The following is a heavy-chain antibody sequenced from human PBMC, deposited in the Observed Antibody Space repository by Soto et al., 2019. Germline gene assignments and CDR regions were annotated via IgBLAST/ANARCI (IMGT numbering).Heavy chain of an antibody. CDR1: GGSISSSSYY. V-gene: IGHV4-39*01. J-gene: IGHJ4*02. Sequence: SETLSLTCTVSGGSISSSSYYWGWIRQPPGKGLEWIGSIYYSGSTYYNPSLKSRVTISVDTSKNQFSLKLSSVTAADTAVYYCARHRSTAARYNDYWGQGTLVTVSS. D-gene: IGHD6-6*01. CDR3: ARHRSTAARYNDY. CDR2: IYYSGST.